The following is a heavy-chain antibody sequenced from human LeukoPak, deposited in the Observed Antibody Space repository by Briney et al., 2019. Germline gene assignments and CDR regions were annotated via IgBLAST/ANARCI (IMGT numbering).Heavy chain of an antibody. Sequence: PSETLSLTCTVSDDSISSGFYWGWIRQPPGKGLEWIGSIYHSGSTYYNPSLKSRVTISVDTSKNQFSLRLSSVTAADTAVYYCASRITVAGNYFDHWGQGTLVTVSS. CDR2: IYHSGST. CDR3: ASRITVAGNYFDH. J-gene: IGHJ4*02. V-gene: IGHV4-38-2*02. CDR1: DDSISSGFY. D-gene: IGHD6-19*01.